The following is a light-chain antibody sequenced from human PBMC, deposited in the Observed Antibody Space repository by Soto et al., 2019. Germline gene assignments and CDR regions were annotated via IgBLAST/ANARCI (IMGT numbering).Light chain of an antibody. CDR3: QSYDSDNFVV. Sequence: QSALTQPRSVSGSPGQSVTVSCTGTSRDVGIYNYVSWYQQRPGTAPKVMIYDVTKRPSGVPDRFSGSIDSSSNSASLTISGLKTEDEADYYCQSYDSDNFVVFGGGTKLTVL. V-gene: IGLV2-11*01. CDR1: SRDVGIYNY. CDR2: DVT. J-gene: IGLJ2*01.